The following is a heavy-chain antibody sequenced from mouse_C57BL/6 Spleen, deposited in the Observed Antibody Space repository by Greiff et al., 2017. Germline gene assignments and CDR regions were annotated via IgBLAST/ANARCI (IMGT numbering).Heavy chain of an antibody. CDR1: GYTFTDYE. CDR3: TRGPYYFDY. J-gene: IGHJ2*01. CDR2: IDPETGGT. V-gene: IGHV1-15*01. Sequence: QVQLQQSGAELVRPGASVTLSCKASGYTFTDYEMHWVKQTPVHGLEWIGAIDPETGGTAYNQKFKGKAILTADKSSITAYMELRSLTSEDSAVYYCTRGPYYFDYGGQGTTLTGSS.